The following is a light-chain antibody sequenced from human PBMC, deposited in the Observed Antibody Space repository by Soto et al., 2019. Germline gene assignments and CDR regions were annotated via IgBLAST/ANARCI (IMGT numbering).Light chain of an antibody. CDR2: WAS. Sequence: DIVMTQSPDSLTLSLGERATINCKSSQSVFSRFRNKNYLGWFQQKPGQTPRLLIYWASTRESGVSDRFSGSGSGTDFTLTIVSLHAEDVAVYYCQQYYTTPTWTFGQGTKVEV. J-gene: IGKJ1*01. V-gene: IGKV4-1*01. CDR1: QSVFSRFRNKNY. CDR3: QQYYTTPTWT.